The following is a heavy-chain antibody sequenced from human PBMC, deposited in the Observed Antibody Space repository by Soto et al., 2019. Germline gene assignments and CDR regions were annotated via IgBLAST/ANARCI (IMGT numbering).Heavy chain of an antibody. D-gene: IGHD6-19*01. Sequence: GASVKVSCKVSGYTLTELSMHWVRQAPGKGLEWMGGFDPEDGETIYAQKFQGRVTMTEDTSTDTAYMELSSLRSEDTAVYYCATGFLPFGSSGWYYFDYWGQGTLVTVYS. CDR3: ATGFLPFGSSGWYYFDY. CDR1: GYTLTELS. CDR2: FDPEDGET. J-gene: IGHJ4*02. V-gene: IGHV1-24*01.